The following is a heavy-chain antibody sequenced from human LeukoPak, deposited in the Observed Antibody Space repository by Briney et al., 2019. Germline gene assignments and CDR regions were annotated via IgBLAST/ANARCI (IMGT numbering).Heavy chain of an antibody. D-gene: IGHD2-2*01. CDR3: ARRVEYQLLYWFDP. J-gene: IGHJ5*02. Sequence: ASVKVSCKASGYTFTGYYMHWVRQAPGQGLEWMGWINPNSGGTNYAQKFQGRVTMTRDTSISTAYMELSRLRSDDTAAYYCARRVEYQLLYWFDPWGQGTLVTVSS. V-gene: IGHV1-2*02. CDR2: INPNSGGT. CDR1: GYTFTGYY.